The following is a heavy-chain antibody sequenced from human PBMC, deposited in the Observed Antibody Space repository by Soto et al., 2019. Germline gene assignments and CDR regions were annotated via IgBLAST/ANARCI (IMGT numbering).Heavy chain of an antibody. CDR2: VYYSGTT. Sequence: QVQLQESGPGLVKPSETLSLTCTVSGGSFSSFYWSWIRQPPGKGLEWIGYVYYSGTTNYNPSLKSPVSISVDTSKNQFSLKLTSVTAADTAVYYCATYDSGGKFDFWGQGTLVTVSS. D-gene: IGHD3-22*01. V-gene: IGHV4-59*01. CDR1: GGSFSSFY. J-gene: IGHJ4*02. CDR3: ATYDSGGKFDF.